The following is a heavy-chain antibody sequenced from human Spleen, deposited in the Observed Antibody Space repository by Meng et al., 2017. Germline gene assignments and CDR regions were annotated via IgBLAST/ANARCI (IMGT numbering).Heavy chain of an antibody. V-gene: IGHV3-30*18. J-gene: IGHJ4*02. CDR1: GFTFSSYG. CDR3: AKGYYDSSGCDY. CDR2: ISYDGSNK. Sequence: QVQLVESGGGVVQPGRSLRLSCAASGFTFSSYGMHWVRQAPGKGLEWVAVISYDGSNKYYADSVKGRFTISRDNSKNTLYLQMNSLRAEDTAVYYCAKGYYDSSGCDYWGQGTLVTVSS. D-gene: IGHD3-22*01.